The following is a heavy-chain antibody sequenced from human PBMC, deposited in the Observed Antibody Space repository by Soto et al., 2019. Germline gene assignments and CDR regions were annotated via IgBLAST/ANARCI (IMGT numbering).Heavy chain of an antibody. J-gene: IGHJ4*02. CDR2: INHSGST. Sequence: SETLSLTCAVYGGSFSGYYWSWIRQPPGKGLEWIGEINHSGSTNYNPSLKSRVTISVDTSKNQFSLKLSSVTAADTAVYYCARGTIVATRPYYFDYWGQGTLVTVSS. CDR3: ARGTIVATRPYYFDY. V-gene: IGHV4-34*01. D-gene: IGHD5-12*01. CDR1: GGSFSGYY.